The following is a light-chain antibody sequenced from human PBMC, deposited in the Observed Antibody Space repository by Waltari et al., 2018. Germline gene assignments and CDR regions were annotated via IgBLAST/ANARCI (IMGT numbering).Light chain of an antibody. CDR2: YDS. CDR1: NIGSYR. J-gene: IGLJ1*01. Sequence: SYVLTQPPSVSVAPGETARITCGGDNIGSYRVHWYQQKPGQAPVRVIRYDSGRPSGIPERFSGSNSANTATLTISRVEAGDEANYYCQVWHAAIDPGVFGTGTEVTV. CDR3: QVWHAAIDPGV. V-gene: IGLV3-21*04.